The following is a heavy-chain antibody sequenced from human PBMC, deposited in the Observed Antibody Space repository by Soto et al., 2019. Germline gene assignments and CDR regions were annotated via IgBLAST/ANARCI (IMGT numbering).Heavy chain of an antibody. J-gene: IGHJ3*02. D-gene: IGHD5-18*01. Sequence: LRLSCAASGFTFSSYAMHWVRQAPGKGLEWVAVISYDGSNKYYADSVKGRFTISRDNSKNTLYLQMNSLRAEDTAVYYCARGNAAMASDIWGQGTMVTVSS. CDR2: ISYDGSNK. CDR3: ARGNAAMASDI. CDR1: GFTFSSYA. V-gene: IGHV3-30-3*01.